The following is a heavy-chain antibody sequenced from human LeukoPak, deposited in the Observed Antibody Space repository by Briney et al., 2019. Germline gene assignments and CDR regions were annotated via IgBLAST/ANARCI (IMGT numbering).Heavy chain of an antibody. CDR2: IYYSGST. J-gene: IGHJ5*02. Sequence: SETLSLTCTVSGGSISSGGYYWSWIRQHPGKGLEWIGYIYYSGSTYYNPSLKSRVTISVDTPKNQFSLKLSSVTAADTAVYYCAREEEQLSSNWFDPWGQGTLVTVSS. CDR3: AREEEQLSSNWFDP. CDR1: GGSISSGGYY. V-gene: IGHV4-31*03. D-gene: IGHD6-6*01.